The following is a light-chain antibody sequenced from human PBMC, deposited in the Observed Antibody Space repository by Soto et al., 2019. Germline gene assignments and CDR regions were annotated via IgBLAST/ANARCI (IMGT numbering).Light chain of an antibody. V-gene: IGKV3-15*01. J-gene: IGKJ1*01. CDR1: QSVSSK. CDR2: GAS. CDR3: QHYNDWPPTWT. Sequence: EIVMTQSPATLSVSPGERATLSCRASQSVSSKLVWYQQKPGQAPRVLIYGASTRATGIPARFSGSGSGTEFTLTISSLQSEEFAVYYCQHYNDWPPTWTFGKGTKV.